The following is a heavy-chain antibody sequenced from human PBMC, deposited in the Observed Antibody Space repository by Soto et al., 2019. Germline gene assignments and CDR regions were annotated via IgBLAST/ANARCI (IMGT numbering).Heavy chain of an antibody. J-gene: IGHJ4*02. D-gene: IGHD1-1*01. CDR3: AKERGGERYAAYFDL. CDR2: ISAGGNTK. Sequence: QVPLVESGGGVVQPGTSLRLACAASGFTLSNIGMQWVRQAPGKGLEWVAVISAGGNTKYYADSVKGRFNISRDNSKNTLFLQMNSLRTEDTAVYYCAKERGGERYAAYFDLWGQGTLVTVSA. V-gene: IGHV3-30*18. CDR1: GFTLSNIG.